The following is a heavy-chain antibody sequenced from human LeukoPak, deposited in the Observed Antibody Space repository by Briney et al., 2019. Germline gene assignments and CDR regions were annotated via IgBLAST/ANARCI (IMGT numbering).Heavy chain of an antibody. CDR1: GFTFSTYD. CDR2: IGTAGDT. D-gene: IGHD3-10*01. CDR3: ARSRMVRGVELDN. Sequence: GGSLRLSCAASGFTFSTYDMHWVRRPTGKGLEWVSGIGTAGDTYYTDSVKGRFTISRENAKNSLYLQMNSLRAGDTAVYYCARSRMVRGVELDNWGQGTLATVSS. J-gene: IGHJ4*02. V-gene: IGHV3-13*01.